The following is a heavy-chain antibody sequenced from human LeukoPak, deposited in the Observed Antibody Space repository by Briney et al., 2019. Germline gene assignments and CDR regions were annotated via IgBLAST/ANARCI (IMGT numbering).Heavy chain of an antibody. D-gene: IGHD2-2*01. CDR2: IYYSGST. V-gene: IGHV4-59*01. CDR3: ARGCGDCSSTSCYDYYYYYGMDV. Sequence: PSETLSLTCTVSGGSISSYYWSWIRQPPGKGLEWIGYIYYSGSTNYNPSLKSRVTISVDTSKNQFSLKLSSVTAADTAVYYCARGCGDCSSTSCYDYYYYYGMDVWGKGTTVTVSS. J-gene: IGHJ6*04. CDR1: GGSISSYY.